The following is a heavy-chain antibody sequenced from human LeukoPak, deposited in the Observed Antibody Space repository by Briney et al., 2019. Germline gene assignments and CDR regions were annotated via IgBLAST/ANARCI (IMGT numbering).Heavy chain of an antibody. CDR2: IYHSGST. V-gene: IGHV4-38-2*01. D-gene: IGHD6-13*01. Sequence: SETLSLTCAVSGSSISSGHYWGWIRQPPGKGLEWIGSIYHSGSTYYNPSLKSRVTISVDTSKNQFPLKLSSVTAADTAVYYCARLSVAAAGTWGQGTMVTVSS. CDR1: GSSISSGHY. J-gene: IGHJ3*01. CDR3: ARLSVAAAGT.